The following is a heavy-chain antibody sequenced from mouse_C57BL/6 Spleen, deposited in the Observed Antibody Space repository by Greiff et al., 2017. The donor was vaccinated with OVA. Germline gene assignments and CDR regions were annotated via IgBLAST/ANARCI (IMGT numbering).Heavy chain of an antibody. CDR1: GFSLTRSG. D-gene: IGHD1-1*01. CDR2: IWGDGSP. J-gene: IGHJ2*01. V-gene: IGHV2-3*01. CDR3: ATITTVVASLDY. Sequence: VKLVESGPGLVAPSQRLSITCTVSGFSLTRSGVSWVRQPPGTGLEWLGVIWGDGSPNYHSALISRLSISKDNSKSQVFLKLNSLQTDDTATDYCATITTVVASLDYWGQGTTLTVSS.